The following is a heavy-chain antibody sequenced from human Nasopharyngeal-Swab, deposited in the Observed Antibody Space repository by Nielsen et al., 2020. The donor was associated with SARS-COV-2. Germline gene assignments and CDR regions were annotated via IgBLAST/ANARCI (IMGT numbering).Heavy chain of an antibody. V-gene: IGHV4-61*01. CDR3: ARSGDDFWSGYFDY. D-gene: IGHD3-3*01. CDR2: IYYSGST. J-gene: IGHJ4*02. CDR1: GGSVSSGSYY. Sequence: SETLSLTCTVSGGSVSSGSYYWSWIRQPPGKGLEWIGYIYYSGSTNYNPPLKSRVTISVDTSKNQFSLKLSSVTAADTAVYYCARSGDDFWSGYFDYWGQGTLVTVSS.